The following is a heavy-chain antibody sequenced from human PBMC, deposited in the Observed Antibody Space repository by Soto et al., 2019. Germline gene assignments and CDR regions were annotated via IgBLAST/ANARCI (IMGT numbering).Heavy chain of an antibody. CDR3: ARGSSYAYY. CDR1: GASISTGGYY. D-gene: IGHD3-10*01. Sequence: QVQLQESGPGLVKPSQTLSLTCTVSGASISTGGYYWSWIRQHPGKGLEWIGYIYYNGKTYYNPSLTSRVSISIDTSKNHCSLKLSSVTAADTAIYYCARGSSYAYYWGQGSLVTVSS. CDR2: IYYNGKT. V-gene: IGHV4-31*03. J-gene: IGHJ4*02.